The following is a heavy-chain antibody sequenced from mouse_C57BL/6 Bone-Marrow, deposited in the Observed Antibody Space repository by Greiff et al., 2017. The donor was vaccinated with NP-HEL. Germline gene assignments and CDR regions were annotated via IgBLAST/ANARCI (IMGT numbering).Heavy chain of an antibody. Sequence: QVQLQQSGAELMKPGASVKLSCKATGYTFTGYWIEWVKQRPGHGLEWIGEILPGSGNTNYNEKFKGKATFTADTSSNTAYMQLSSLTTEDSAIYYCARDYYGSSWYFDVWGTGTTVTVSS. D-gene: IGHD1-1*01. V-gene: IGHV1-9*01. CDR2: ILPGSGNT. CDR3: ARDYYGSSWYFDV. J-gene: IGHJ1*03. CDR1: GYTFTGYW.